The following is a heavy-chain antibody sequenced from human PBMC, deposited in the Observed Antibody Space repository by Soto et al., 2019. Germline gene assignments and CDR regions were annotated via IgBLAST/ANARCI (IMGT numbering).Heavy chain of an antibody. V-gene: IGHV4-59*01. Sequence: PSETLSLTCTVSGGSISSYYWSWIRQPPGKGLEWIGYIYYSGSTNYNPSLKSRVTISVDTSKNQFSLKLSSVTAADTAVYYCARTGLWFGELLSNWFDPWGQGTLVT. D-gene: IGHD3-10*01. CDR2: IYYSGST. CDR3: ARTGLWFGELLSNWFDP. J-gene: IGHJ5*02. CDR1: GGSISSYY.